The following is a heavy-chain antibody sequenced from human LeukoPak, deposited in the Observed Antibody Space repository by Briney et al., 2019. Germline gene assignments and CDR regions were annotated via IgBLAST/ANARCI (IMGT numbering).Heavy chain of an antibody. CDR2: IYYSGSP. J-gene: IGHJ5*02. V-gene: IGHV4-59*01. CDR3: ARVRKVSWFDP. Sequence: SETLSLTCTVSVGSFSSYYGSWIRQPRGKGLEWIGYIYYSGSPNYNPSLKSRVTISVDTSKNQFSLKLSSVTAADTAVYYCARVRKVSWFDPWGQGTLVTVSS. CDR1: VGSFSSYY. D-gene: IGHD3-22*01.